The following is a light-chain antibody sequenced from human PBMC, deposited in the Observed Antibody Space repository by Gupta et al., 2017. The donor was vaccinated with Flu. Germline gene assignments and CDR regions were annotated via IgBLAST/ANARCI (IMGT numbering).Light chain of an antibody. J-gene: IGLJ1*01. CDR2: VGTGGIVG. CDR3: GADHVRGSNYVYV. V-gene: IGLV9-49*01. Sequence: QPVLTQPPSASAPLGASVTLTCTLSSDHSNYKVDWFQQRPGKGPRFVMRVGTGGIVGSKGDGVPDRFSGLGSGLNRFLIIKNIHEEDESDYHCGADHVRGSNYVYVFGGGTKLTVV. CDR1: SDHSNYK.